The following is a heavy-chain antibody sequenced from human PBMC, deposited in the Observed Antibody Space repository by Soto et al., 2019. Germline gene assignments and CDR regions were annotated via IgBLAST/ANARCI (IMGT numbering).Heavy chain of an antibody. Sequence: SETLSLTCAVSGDSINSGAYYWTWVRQHPGKGLEWIGTIYNDGGTDYSPSLKSRVSMSMDTSKNQFSLRLPSVTAADTAVYFCARGLVEWSIDLWGQGTLVTGS. D-gene: IGHD3-3*01. CDR2: IYNDGGT. CDR3: ARGLVEWSIDL. CDR1: GDSINSGAYY. V-gene: IGHV4-31*11. J-gene: IGHJ5*02.